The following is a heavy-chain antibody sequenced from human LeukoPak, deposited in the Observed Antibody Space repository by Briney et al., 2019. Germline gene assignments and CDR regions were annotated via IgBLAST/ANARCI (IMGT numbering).Heavy chain of an antibody. D-gene: IGHD5-24*01. Sequence: PGGSLRLSCAASGFTFSSYAMSWFRQAPGKGLEWVSAISGSGGSTYYADSVKGRFTISRDNSKNTLYLQMNSLRAEDTAVYYCAKDQLAYYYYYMDVWGKGTTVTVSS. J-gene: IGHJ6*03. CDR3: AKDQLAYYYYYMDV. CDR2: ISGSGGST. V-gene: IGHV3-23*01. CDR1: GFTFSSYA.